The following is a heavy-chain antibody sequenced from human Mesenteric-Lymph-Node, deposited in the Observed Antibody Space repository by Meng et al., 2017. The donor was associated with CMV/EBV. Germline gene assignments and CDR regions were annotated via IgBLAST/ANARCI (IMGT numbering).Heavy chain of an antibody. J-gene: IGHJ1*01. CDR1: GFTFSSYG. V-gene: IGHV3-30*02. CDR3: ARDQVVVVPAAISGYFQH. Sequence: GGSLRLSCAASGFTFSSYGMHWVRQAPGKGLEWVAFIRYDGSNKYYADSVKGRFTISRDNSKNTLYLQMNSLRAEDTAVYYCARDQVVVVPAAISGYFQHWGQGTLVTVSS. CDR2: IRYDGSNK. D-gene: IGHD2-2*01.